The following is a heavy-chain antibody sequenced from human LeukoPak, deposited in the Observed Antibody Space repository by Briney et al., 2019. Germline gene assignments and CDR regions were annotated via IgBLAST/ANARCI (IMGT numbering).Heavy chain of an antibody. V-gene: IGHV6-1*01. J-gene: IGHJ6*02. CDR2: TYYRSKWYN. Sequence: SQTLSLTCVISGDSVSSNSAAWNWIRQSPSRGLEWLGRTYYRSKWYNDYAVSVKSRITINPDTSKNQFSLQLNSVTPEDTAVYYCARDRPLVDTVGNYYYYYGMDVWGQGTTVTVSS. CDR1: GDSVSSNSAA. D-gene: IGHD4-11*01. CDR3: ARDRPLVDTVGNYYYYYGMDV.